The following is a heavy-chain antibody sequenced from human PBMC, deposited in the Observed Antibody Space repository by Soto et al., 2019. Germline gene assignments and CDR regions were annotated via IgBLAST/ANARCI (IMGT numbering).Heavy chain of an antibody. CDR3: ARGYERGYSYGFDY. V-gene: IGHV4-31*03. Sequence: SETLSLTCTVSGGSISSGGYYWSWIRQHPGKGLEWIGYIYYSGSTYYNPSLKSRVTISVDTSKNQFSLKLSSVTAADTAVYYCARGYERGYSYGFDYWGQGTLVTVSS. D-gene: IGHD5-18*01. CDR1: GGSISSGGYY. CDR2: IYYSGST. J-gene: IGHJ4*02.